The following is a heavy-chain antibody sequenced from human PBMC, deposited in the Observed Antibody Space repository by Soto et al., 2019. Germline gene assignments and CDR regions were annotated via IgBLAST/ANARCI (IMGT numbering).Heavy chain of an antibody. CDR1: GFTVSSNY. CDR3: ARDIGGTAFDI. Sequence: GGSPRLSCAASGFTVSSNYMSWVRQAPGKGLEWVSVIYSGGSTYYADSVKGRFTISRDNSKNTLYLQMNSLRAEDTAVYYCARDIGGTAFDIWGQGTMVTVTS. V-gene: IGHV3-53*01. D-gene: IGHD1-1*01. CDR2: IYSGGST. J-gene: IGHJ3*02.